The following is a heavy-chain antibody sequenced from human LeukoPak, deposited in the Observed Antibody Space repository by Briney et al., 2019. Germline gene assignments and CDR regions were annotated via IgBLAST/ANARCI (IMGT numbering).Heavy chain of an antibody. Sequence: GGSLRLSCTASGFTFGDYALSWVRQAPGKGLEWVSFISSSSTYINYADSVRGRFTISRDNAKNSLYLQMNSLRAEDTAVYYCARDFGDRGSYRRHDAFDIWRQGTMVTVAS. J-gene: IGHJ3*02. CDR3: ARDFGDRGSYRRHDAFDI. V-gene: IGHV3-21*01. CDR2: ISSSSTYI. D-gene: IGHD1-26*01. CDR1: GFTFGDYA.